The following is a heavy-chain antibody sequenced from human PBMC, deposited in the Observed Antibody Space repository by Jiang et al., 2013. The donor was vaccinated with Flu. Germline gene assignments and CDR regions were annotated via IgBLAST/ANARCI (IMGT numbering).Heavy chain of an antibody. J-gene: IGHJ4*02. CDR2: INTNTGNP. CDR3: ARAGIAARRYYFDY. CDR1: GYSFTGYS. D-gene: IGHD6-6*01. Sequence: QSGSELKKPGASVKVSCKASGYSFTGYSMNWVRQAPGQGLEWMGWINTNTGNPTYAQGFTGRFVFSLDTSVSTAYLQISSLKAEDTAVYFCARAGIAARRYYFDYWGQGTLVTVSS. V-gene: IGHV7-4-1*02.